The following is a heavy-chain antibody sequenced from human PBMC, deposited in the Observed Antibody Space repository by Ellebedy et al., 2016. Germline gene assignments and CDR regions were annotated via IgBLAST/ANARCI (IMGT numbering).Heavy chain of an antibody. V-gene: IGHV1-2*02. D-gene: IGHD4-17*01. CDR1: GYTFTGYY. Sequence: ASVKVSCXASGYTFTGYYMHWVRQTPGQGLEWMGWINPNSGGTNYAQKFQGRVTMTRDTSTSTVYMELSSLRSEDTAVYYCARGKPDYANDYWGQGTLVTVSS. CDR2: INPNSGGT. CDR3: ARGKPDYANDY. J-gene: IGHJ4*02.